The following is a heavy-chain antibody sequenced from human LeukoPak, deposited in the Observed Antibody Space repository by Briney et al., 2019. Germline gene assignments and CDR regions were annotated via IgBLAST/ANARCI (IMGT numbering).Heavy chain of an antibody. Sequence: SQTLSLTCTVSGGSISSGGHYWRWIRQHPGKGLEWIGYIYYSGSTYYNPSLKSRVTISVDTSKNQFSLKLTSVTGADTAVYFCARASGISRGPPDYWGQGTLVTVSS. CDR1: GGSISSGGHY. V-gene: IGHV4-31*03. J-gene: IGHJ4*02. CDR2: IYYSGST. CDR3: ARASGISRGPPDY. D-gene: IGHD3-10*01.